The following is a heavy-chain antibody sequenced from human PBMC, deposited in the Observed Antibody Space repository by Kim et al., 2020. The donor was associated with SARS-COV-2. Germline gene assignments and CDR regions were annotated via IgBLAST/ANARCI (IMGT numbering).Heavy chain of an antibody. J-gene: IGHJ6*02. V-gene: IGHV3-30*18. CDR1: GFTFSSYG. Sequence: GGSLRLSCAASGFTFSSYGMHWVRQAPGKGLEWVAVISYDGSNKYYADSVKGRFTISRDNSKNTLYLQMNSLRAEDTAVYYCAKDLTIFGTYYYYYGMDVWGQGTTVTVSS. D-gene: IGHD3-3*01. CDR2: ISYDGSNK. CDR3: AKDLTIFGTYYYYYGMDV.